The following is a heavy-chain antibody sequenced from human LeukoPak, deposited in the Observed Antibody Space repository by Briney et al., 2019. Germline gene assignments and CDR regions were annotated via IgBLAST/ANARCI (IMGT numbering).Heavy chain of an antibody. D-gene: IGHD2-21*01. V-gene: IGHV3-15*07. J-gene: IGHJ4*02. CDR3: ITPLPYSAQ. CDR2: IKPKTDGETT. Sequence: GGTLRLSCAASGFTFSNAYMNWVRQAPGKGLEWVGRIKPKTDGETTEYAAPVKGRFSISRDDSKNMLYLQMNSLKTEDTAVYYCITPLPYSAQGGQGTLVTVSS. CDR1: GFTFSNAY.